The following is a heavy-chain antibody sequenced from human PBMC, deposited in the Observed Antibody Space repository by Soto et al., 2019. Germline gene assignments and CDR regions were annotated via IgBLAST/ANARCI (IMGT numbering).Heavy chain of an antibody. J-gene: IGHJ3*02. Sequence: ASVKVSCKASGDTFTSYGISWVRQAPGQGLEWMGWISAYNGNTNYAQKLQGRVTMTTDTSTSTAYMELRSLRSDDTAVYYCARVTPENDAFDIWGQGTMVTVSS. V-gene: IGHV1-18*01. CDR3: ARVTPENDAFDI. CDR1: GDTFTSYG. CDR2: ISAYNGNT.